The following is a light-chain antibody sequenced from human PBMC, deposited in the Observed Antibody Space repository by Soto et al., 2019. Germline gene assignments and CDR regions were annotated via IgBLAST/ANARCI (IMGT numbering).Light chain of an antibody. CDR3: SSYTSSSPRLV. V-gene: IGLV2-14*03. CDR1: SSDVGGYNY. J-gene: IGLJ3*02. CDR2: DVN. Sequence: QSALTQPASVSGSPGQSITISCTGTSSDVGGYNYVSWYQHHPYKAPKLMIFDVNNRPSGISSRFSGSKSGNTASLTISGLQAEDGAAYYCSSYTSSSPRLVFGGGTQLTVL.